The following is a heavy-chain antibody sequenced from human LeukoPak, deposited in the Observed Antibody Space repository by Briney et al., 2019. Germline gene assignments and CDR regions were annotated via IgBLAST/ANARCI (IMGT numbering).Heavy chain of an antibody. Sequence: GRSLRLSCAASGFTFSSYAMHWVRQAPGKGLEWVAVISYDGSNKYYADSVKGRFTISRDNSKNTLYLQMNSLRAEDTAVYYCAIGSGASWFYSWGPGTLVTVSS. CDR2: ISYDGSNK. CDR3: AIGSGASWFYS. CDR1: GFTFSSYA. J-gene: IGHJ5*01. V-gene: IGHV3-30*01.